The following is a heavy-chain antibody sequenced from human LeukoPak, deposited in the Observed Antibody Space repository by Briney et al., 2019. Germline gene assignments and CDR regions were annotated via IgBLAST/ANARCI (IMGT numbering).Heavy chain of an antibody. J-gene: IGHJ5*02. V-gene: IGHV3-48*03. Sequence: GGSLRLSCAASGFTFSSYEMNWVRQAPGKGLEWVSYISSSSSTIYYADSVKGRFTISRDNAKNSLYLQMNSLRAEDTAVYYCAKDQGVYSSSSLNWFDPWGQGTLVTVSS. CDR1: GFTFSSYE. CDR2: ISSSSSTI. D-gene: IGHD6-13*01. CDR3: AKDQGVYSSSSLNWFDP.